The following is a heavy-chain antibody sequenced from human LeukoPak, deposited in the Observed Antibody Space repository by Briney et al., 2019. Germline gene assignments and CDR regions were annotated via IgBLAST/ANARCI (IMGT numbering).Heavy chain of an antibody. CDR1: GFTFSSYA. Sequence: GGSLRLSCAASGFTFSSYAMSWVRQAPGKGLEGVSGVSRSGESTSYADSVKGRFTISRDNSKNTLYLQMNSLRAEDTAVYYCAKWGYCSGGSCYPHFDYWGQGTLVTVSS. J-gene: IGHJ4*02. D-gene: IGHD2-15*01. CDR2: VSRSGEST. V-gene: IGHV3-23*01. CDR3: AKWGYCSGGSCYPHFDY.